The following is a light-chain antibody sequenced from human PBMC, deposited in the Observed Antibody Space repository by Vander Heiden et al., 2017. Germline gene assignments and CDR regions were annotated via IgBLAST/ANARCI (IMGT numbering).Light chain of an antibody. Sequence: DIQMTQSPSTLSAPVGDRVTITCRASQSISSWLAWYQQKPGKAPKLLIYKASSLESGVPSRFSGNGSGTEFTLTISSLQPDDFATYYCQQYNSYSQTFGQGTKVEIK. CDR3: QQYNSYSQT. CDR2: KAS. J-gene: IGKJ1*01. CDR1: QSISSW. V-gene: IGKV1-5*03.